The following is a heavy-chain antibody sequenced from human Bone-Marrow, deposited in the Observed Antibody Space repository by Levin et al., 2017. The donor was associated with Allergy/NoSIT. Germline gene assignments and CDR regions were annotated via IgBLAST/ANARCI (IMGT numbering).Heavy chain of an antibody. CDR2: INSDGSST. CDR1: GFTFSSYW. V-gene: IGHV3-74*01. D-gene: IGHD3-10*01. CDR3: ARDGIRITMVRGPTYYYYGMDV. Sequence: PGGSLRLSCAASGFTFSSYWMHWVRQAPGKGLVWVSRINSDGSSTSYADSVKGRFTISRDNAKNTLYLQMNSLRAEDTAVYYCARDGIRITMVRGPTYYYYGMDVWGQGTTVTVSS. J-gene: IGHJ6*02.